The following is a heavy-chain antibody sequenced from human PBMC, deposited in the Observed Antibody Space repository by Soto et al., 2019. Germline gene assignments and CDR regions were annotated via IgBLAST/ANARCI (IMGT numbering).Heavy chain of an antibody. Sequence: SQTLCLSSAVFCGTFICFYCSWILQPQGKGLEWIGSIYYSGRTYYNPSLKSRVTISVDTSKNQFSLKLSSVTAADTAVYYCARHVWAEDIVVVPTAFAYWGHGSLVTVSS. J-gene: IGHJ4*01. CDR2: IYYSGRT. D-gene: IGHD2-2*01. CDR1: CGTFICFY. V-gene: IGHV4-34*01. CDR3: ARHVWAEDIVVVPTAFAY.